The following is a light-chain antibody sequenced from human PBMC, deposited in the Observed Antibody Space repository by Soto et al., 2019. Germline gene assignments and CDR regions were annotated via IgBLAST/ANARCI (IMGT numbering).Light chain of an antibody. V-gene: IGLV2-14*01. Sequence: QSVLTQPASVSGSPGQSITISCTGTSSDLAIYNYVSWYQQQPGKAPKLMIYQVTNRPSGDSNRFSGSRSGNTASLTIAGVQAETETVYYSSSYTDSSNYVFGTGTKVTVL. CDR1: SSDLAIYNY. CDR2: QVT. J-gene: IGLJ1*01. CDR3: SSYTDSSNYV.